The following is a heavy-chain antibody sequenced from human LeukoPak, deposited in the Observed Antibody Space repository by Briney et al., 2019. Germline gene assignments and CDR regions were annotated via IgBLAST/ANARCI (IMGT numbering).Heavy chain of an antibody. D-gene: IGHD3-16*01. Sequence: SETLSLTCTVSGGSISSYYWSWIRQPAGKGLEWIGRIYTSGSTNYNPSLKSRVTMSVDTSKNRFSLKLSSVTAADTAVYYCGRVHPYFGAGYYYYMDVWGKGTTVTVSS. CDR2: IYTSGST. J-gene: IGHJ6*03. CDR3: GRVHPYFGAGYYYYMDV. V-gene: IGHV4-4*07. CDR1: GGSISSYY.